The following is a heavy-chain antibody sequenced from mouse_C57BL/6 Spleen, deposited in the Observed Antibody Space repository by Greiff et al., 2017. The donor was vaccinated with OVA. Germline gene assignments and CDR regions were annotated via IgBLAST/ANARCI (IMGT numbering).Heavy chain of an antibody. CDR2: IRNKTNGYTT. Sequence: DVMLVESGGGLVQPGGSLSLSCAASGFTFPDYYMSWVRQPPGKALEWFGFIRNKTNGYTTEYSASVKGRFTISRDNSQSILYLQMNALRAEDSATYYCARFNPRLYMDYWGQGTSVTVSS. J-gene: IGHJ4*01. D-gene: IGHD1-2*01. V-gene: IGHV7-3*01. CDR1: GFTFPDYY. CDR3: ARFNPRLYMDY.